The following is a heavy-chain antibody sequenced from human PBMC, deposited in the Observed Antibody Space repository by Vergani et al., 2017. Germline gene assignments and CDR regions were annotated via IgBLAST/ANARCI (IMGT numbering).Heavy chain of an antibody. Sequence: QLVQSGPEVKKPGSSVKVSCKASGGTFSSYAISWVRQAPGQGLEWMGGIIPIFGTANYAQKFQGRVTSTADESTSTADMELSSLRSADTAVYYCAREFRATMVRGVIESWGQGTLVTVSS. J-gene: IGHJ5*02. CDR2: IIPIFGTA. CDR1: GGTFSSYA. V-gene: IGHV1-69*01. CDR3: AREFRATMVRGVIES. D-gene: IGHD3-10*01.